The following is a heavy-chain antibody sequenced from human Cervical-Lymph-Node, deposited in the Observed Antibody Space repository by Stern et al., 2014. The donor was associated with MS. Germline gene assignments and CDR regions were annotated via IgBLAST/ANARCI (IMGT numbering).Heavy chain of an antibody. CDR3: ARARPLVGATYWFDP. V-gene: IGHV4-61*02. CDR2: IYTSGST. J-gene: IGHJ5*02. Sequence: QVQLQESGPGLVKPSQTLSLTCTVSGGSISSGSYYWSWIRQPAGKGLEXIGRIYTSGSTNYNPSLKSRVTISVDTPKTHFPLKLSSVTAADTAVYYCARARPLVGATYWFDPWGQGTLVTVSS. D-gene: IGHD1-26*01. CDR1: GGSISSGSYY.